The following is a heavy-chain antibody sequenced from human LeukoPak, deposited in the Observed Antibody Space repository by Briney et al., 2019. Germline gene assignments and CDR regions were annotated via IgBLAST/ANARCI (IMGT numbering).Heavy chain of an antibody. V-gene: IGHV1-18*01. CDR2: ISAYNGNT. CDR1: GYTFTSYG. CDR3: ARAIIVGATHRADAFDI. J-gene: IGHJ3*02. D-gene: IGHD1-26*01. Sequence: ASVKVSCKASGYTFTSYGISGVRQAPGQGLEDMGWISAYNGNTNYAQKLQGGVTMTTDTSTSTAYMELRSLRSDDTAVYYCARAIIVGATHRADAFDIWGQGTMVTVSS.